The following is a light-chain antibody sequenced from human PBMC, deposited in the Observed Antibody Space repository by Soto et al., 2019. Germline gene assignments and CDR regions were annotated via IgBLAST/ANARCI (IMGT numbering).Light chain of an antibody. CDR2: GAS. J-gene: IGKJ5*01. CDR1: QSVSSSN. V-gene: IGKV3-20*01. CDR3: QQYGSSLIT. Sequence: EFVLTQSPGTLSFSSGERATLYCRASQSVSSSNLAWYQQKRGQSPRLLIYGASSRATGIPDRFSGSGSGTDFTLTISRLEPEDFAVYYCQQYGSSLITFGQGTRLEIK.